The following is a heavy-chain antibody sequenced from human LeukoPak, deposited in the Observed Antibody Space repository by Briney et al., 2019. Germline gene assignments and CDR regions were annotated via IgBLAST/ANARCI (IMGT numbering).Heavy chain of an antibody. Sequence: GGSLRLSCAASGFTFSSYAMSWVRQAPGKGLEWVSAISGSGGSTYYADSVKGRFTISRDNSKNTLHLQMNSLRAEDTAVYYCAKDQSNSGPFGMDVWGKGTTVTVSS. D-gene: IGHD6-19*01. J-gene: IGHJ6*04. CDR1: GFTFSSYA. CDR3: AKDQSNSGPFGMDV. CDR2: ISGSGGST. V-gene: IGHV3-23*01.